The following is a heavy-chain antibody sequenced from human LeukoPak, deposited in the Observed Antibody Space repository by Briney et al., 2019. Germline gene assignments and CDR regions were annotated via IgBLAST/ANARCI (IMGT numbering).Heavy chain of an antibody. CDR2: ISWNSGSI. D-gene: IGHD3-22*01. V-gene: IGHV3-9*01. CDR1: GFTFDDYA. Sequence: PGRSLRLSCAASGFTFDDYAMHWVRHAPGKGLEWVSGISWNSGSIGYADSVKGRFTISRDNAKNSLYLQMNSLRAEDTALYYCAKDIRDGYYYDSSGDFDYWGQGTLVTVSS. CDR3: AKDIRDGYYYDSSGDFDY. J-gene: IGHJ4*02.